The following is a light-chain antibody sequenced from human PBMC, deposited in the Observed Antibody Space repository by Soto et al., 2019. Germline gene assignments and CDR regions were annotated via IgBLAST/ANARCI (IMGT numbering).Light chain of an antibody. Sequence: DLQMTQSPSTLSASVGDRVTITCRASQSISSWLAWYQQKPGKTPTVLIYKASSLESGVPSRFSGSGSGTEFTLTISSLQPDDFATYYCQQYNSYPWTFGQGTKVEIK. CDR1: QSISSW. CDR2: KAS. J-gene: IGKJ1*01. V-gene: IGKV1-5*03. CDR3: QQYNSYPWT.